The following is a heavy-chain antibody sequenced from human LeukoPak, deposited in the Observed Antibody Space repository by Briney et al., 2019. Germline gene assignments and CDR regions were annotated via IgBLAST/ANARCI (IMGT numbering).Heavy chain of an antibody. D-gene: IGHD2-2*01. Sequence: PGGSLRLSCAASGFTFSSYAMSWVRQAPGKGLEWVSYISSSSSTIYYADSVKGRFTISRNNAKNSLYLQMNSLRAEDTAVYYCARLPVVPAAIIYYYYYMDVWGKGTTVTVSS. CDR1: GFTFSSYA. CDR2: ISSSSSTI. J-gene: IGHJ6*03. V-gene: IGHV3-48*01. CDR3: ARLPVVPAAIIYYYYYMDV.